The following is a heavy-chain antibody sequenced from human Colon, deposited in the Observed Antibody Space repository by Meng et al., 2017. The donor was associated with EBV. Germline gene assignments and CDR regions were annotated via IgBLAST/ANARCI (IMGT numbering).Heavy chain of an antibody. CDR2: IYYSGST. J-gene: IGHJ4*02. CDR1: GGSVSSGGYY. CDR3: ARVSSGWDYFDY. V-gene: IGHV4-31*03. D-gene: IGHD6-19*01. Sequence: VPRQESRPGLVKPSQTLSLPLSVSGGSVSSGGYYWTWIRQHPGKGLECFGHIYYSGSTFYNPSLNRRVIISIDTSKNQFSLNLRSVTAADTAVYYCARVSSGWDYFDYWGQGTLVTVSS.